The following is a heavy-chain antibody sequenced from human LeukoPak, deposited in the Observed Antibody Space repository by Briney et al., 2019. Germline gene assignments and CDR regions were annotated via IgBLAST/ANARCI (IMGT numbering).Heavy chain of an antibody. Sequence: KTGGSLRLSCAASGFTFSSYSMNWVRQAPGKGLEWVSSISSSSSYIYYADSVKGRFTISRDNAKNSLYLQMNSLRAEDTAVYYCASTSIAEWYFDYWGQGTLVTVSS. D-gene: IGHD6-6*01. CDR3: ASTSIAEWYFDY. J-gene: IGHJ4*02. V-gene: IGHV3-21*01. CDR2: ISSSSSYI. CDR1: GFTFSSYS.